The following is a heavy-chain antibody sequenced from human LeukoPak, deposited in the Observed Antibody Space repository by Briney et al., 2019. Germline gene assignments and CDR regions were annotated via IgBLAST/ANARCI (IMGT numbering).Heavy chain of an antibody. CDR2: IKQDGSEK. J-gene: IGHJ3*02. CDR3: ARDASGYSSGWYSFDI. D-gene: IGHD6-19*01. Sequence: GGSLRLSCVASGVTLSNYAMSWARQAPGKGLEWVANIKQDGSEKYYVDSVKGRFTISRDNAKNSLYLQMNSLRAEDTAVYYCARDASGYSSGWYSFDIWGQGTMVTVSS. V-gene: IGHV3-7*03. CDR1: GVTLSNYA.